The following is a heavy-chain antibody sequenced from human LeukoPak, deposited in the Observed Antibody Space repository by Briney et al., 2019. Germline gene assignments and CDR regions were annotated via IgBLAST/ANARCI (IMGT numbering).Heavy chain of an antibody. CDR1: GFTFSSYG. V-gene: IGHV3-30*03. CDR2: ISYDGSNK. CDR3: AREAESGSYFGYDY. J-gene: IGHJ4*02. Sequence: GRSLRLSCAASGFTFSSYGMHWVRQAPGKGLEWVAVISYDGSNKYYADSVKGRFTISRDNSKNTLYLQMNSLRAEDTAVYYCAREAESGSYFGYDYWGQGTLVTVSS. D-gene: IGHD1-26*01.